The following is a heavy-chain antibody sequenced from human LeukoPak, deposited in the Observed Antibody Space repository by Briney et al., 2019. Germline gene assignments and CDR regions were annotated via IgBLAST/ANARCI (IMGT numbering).Heavy chain of an antibody. D-gene: IGHD3-22*01. CDR3: ARAGFYYDSSGSDAFDI. CDR2: INSDGSST. V-gene: IGHV3-74*01. CDR1: GFTFSSSW. Sequence: GGSLRLSCAASGFTFSSSWMHWVRQAPGKGLVWVSRINSDGSSTSYADSVKGRFTISRDNAKNTLYLQMNSLRAEDTAVYYCARAGFYYDSSGSDAFDIWGQGTMVTVSS. J-gene: IGHJ3*02.